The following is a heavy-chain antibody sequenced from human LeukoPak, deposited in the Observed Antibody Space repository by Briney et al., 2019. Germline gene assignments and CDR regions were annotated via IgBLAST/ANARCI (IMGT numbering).Heavy chain of an antibody. CDR1: GGTFSSYA. Sequence: SVKVSCKASGGTFSSYAISWVRQAPGQGLEWMGGIIPIFGTANYAQKFQGRVTITTDESTSTAYIELSSLRSEDTAVYYCAREGGYCSSTSCYPGAGWFDPWGQGTLVTVSS. D-gene: IGHD2-2*01. V-gene: IGHV1-69*05. CDR2: IIPIFGTA. CDR3: AREGGYCSSTSCYPGAGWFDP. J-gene: IGHJ5*02.